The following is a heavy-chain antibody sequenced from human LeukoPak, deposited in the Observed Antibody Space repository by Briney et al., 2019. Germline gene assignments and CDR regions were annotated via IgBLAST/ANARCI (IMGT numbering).Heavy chain of an antibody. J-gene: IGHJ4*02. CDR1: GGSFSGYY. CDR3: ARYFSAIDY. Sequence: SETLSLTCAVYGGSFSGYYWSWIRQPPGKGLEWIGEINHSGSTYYNPSLKSRVTISVDRSKNQFSLKLSSVTAADTAVYYCARYFSAIDYWGQGTLATVSS. CDR2: INHSGST. V-gene: IGHV4-34*01. D-gene: IGHD3-3*01.